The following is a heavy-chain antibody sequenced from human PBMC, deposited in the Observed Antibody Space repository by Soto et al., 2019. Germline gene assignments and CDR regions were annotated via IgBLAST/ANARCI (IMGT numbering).Heavy chain of an antibody. CDR1: GYTFTSYY. D-gene: IGHD4-17*01. V-gene: IGHV1-46*01. CDR3: SRDKYGDRPFDY. Sequence: QVQLVQSGAEVKKPGASVKVSCKASGYTFTSYYMHWVRQAPGQGLEWMGIINPSGGSTSYAQKFQGRVTMTRDTSTSTVYMQPSSLRSEDTAVYYCSRDKYGDRPFDYWGQGTLVTVSS. CDR2: INPSGGST. J-gene: IGHJ4*02.